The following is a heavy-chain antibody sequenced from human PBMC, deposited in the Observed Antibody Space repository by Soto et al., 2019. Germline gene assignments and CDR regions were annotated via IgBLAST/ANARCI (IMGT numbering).Heavy chain of an antibody. J-gene: IGHJ6*02. Sequence: GALRLSCAASGFIFSSDWMHWVRQAPGKGLVWVSRINTDGSETSYADSVKGRFTISRDISKNTLYLQMNSLRAEDTALYYCAKEVGGSWGFGLDVRGHGTTVTVSS. CDR3: AKEVGGSWGFGLDV. CDR2: INTDGSET. D-gene: IGHD2-15*01. V-gene: IGHV3-74*01. CDR1: GFIFSSDW.